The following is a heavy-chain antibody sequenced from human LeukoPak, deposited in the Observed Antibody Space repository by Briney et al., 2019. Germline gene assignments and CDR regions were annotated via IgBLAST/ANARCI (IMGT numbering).Heavy chain of an antibody. CDR1: GYTFTGYY. D-gene: IGHD5-24*01. Sequence: ASVKVSCKASGYTFTGYYMHWVRQAPGQGFEWMGWINPNSGGTNYAQKFQGRVTMTRDTSISTAYMELSRLRSDDTAVYYCATSRDGYNFHYFDYWGQGTLVTVSS. CDR2: INPNSGGT. J-gene: IGHJ4*02. CDR3: ATSRDGYNFHYFDY. V-gene: IGHV1-2*02.